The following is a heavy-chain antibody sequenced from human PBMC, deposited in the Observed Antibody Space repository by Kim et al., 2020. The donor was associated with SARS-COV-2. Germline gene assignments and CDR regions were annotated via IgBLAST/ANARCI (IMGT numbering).Heavy chain of an antibody. CDR2: ST. J-gene: IGHJ4*02. CDR3: ASGYNYRFDH. D-gene: IGHD5-12*01. Sequence: STTYADSVKGRFTISRDNTKNTLSLEMNSLRADDTAVYFCASGYNYRFDHRGQGALVSVSS. V-gene: IGHV3-74*03.